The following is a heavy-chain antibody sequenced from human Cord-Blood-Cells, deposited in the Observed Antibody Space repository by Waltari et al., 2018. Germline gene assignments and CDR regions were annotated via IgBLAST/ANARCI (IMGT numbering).Heavy chain of an antibody. V-gene: IGHV5-51*01. CDR2: IYPSDSDT. Sequence: EAQLVQPGAKVTIPGGSLKISCRASGYSFTNYWIGCVPQMPGKGLEWIGIIYPSDSDTRYSPSFQGQVTISADKAISTAYLQWSSLKASDTAMYYCARLLSGSGSYYNYWGQGTLVTVSS. J-gene: IGHJ4*02. D-gene: IGHD3-10*01. CDR3: ARLLSGSGSYYNY. CDR1: GYSFTNYW.